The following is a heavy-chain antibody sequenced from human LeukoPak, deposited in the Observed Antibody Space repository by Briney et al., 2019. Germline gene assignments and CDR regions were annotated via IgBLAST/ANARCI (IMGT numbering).Heavy chain of an antibody. CDR2: IYTSWST. CDR3: ATLSADSSGSRGFDY. CDR1: GASISSYY. D-gene: IGHD2-15*01. J-gene: IGHJ4*02. Sequence: SETLSLTCTVSGASISSYYWTWIRQPAGKGLEGIGRIYTSWSTNYNPSLKSRVAMSVDTSKNQFSLKLSSVTAADTAVYYCATLSADSSGSRGFDYWGQGTLVTVSS. V-gene: IGHV4-4*07.